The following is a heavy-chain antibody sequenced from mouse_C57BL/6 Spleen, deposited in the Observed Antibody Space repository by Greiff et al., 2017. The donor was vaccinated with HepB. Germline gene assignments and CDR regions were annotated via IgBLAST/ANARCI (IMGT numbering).Heavy chain of an antibody. CDR3: ARSRGEVWFAY. D-gene: IGHD3-3*01. CDR2: INPGSGGT. V-gene: IGHV1-54*01. J-gene: IGHJ3*01. Sequence: VQLQQSGAELVRPGTSVKVSCKASGYAFTNYLIEWVKQRPGQGLEWIGVINPGSGGTNYNEKFKGKATLTADKTSRTAYMQLSSLTSEDSVVSFCARSRGEVWFAYWGQGTLVTVSA. CDR1: GYAFTNYL.